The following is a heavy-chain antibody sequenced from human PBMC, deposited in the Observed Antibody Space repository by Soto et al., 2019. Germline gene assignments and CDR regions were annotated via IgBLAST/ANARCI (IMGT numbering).Heavy chain of an antibody. CDR1: GFTLSSYW. D-gene: IGHD3-9*01. J-gene: IGHJ3*02. V-gene: IGHV3-7*01. CDR3: ATARADMLTGYDAFDI. Sequence: GGSLRLSCAASGFTLSSYWMSGVRQAPGKGREWVANIKQDGSEKYYVVAVKGRFTISRDNAKNSLYLQMNSLRAEDTAVYYCATARADMLTGYDAFDIWCQGTMVSVS. CDR2: IKQDGSEK.